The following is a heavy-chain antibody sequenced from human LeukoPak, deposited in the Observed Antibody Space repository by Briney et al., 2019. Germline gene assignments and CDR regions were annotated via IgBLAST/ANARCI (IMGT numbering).Heavy chain of an antibody. CDR2: IKSKTDGGTT. CDR1: GFTFSNAW. V-gene: IGHV3-15*01. J-gene: IGHJ4*02. Sequence: GGSLRLSCAASGFTFSNAWMSWVRQAPGKGLEWVGRIKSKTDGGTTDYAAPVKGRFTISRDDSKNTLYLQMNSLKTEDTAVYYCTTGGYYGSGSYYFRYWGQGTLVTVSS. D-gene: IGHD3-10*01. CDR3: TTGGYYGSGSYYFRY.